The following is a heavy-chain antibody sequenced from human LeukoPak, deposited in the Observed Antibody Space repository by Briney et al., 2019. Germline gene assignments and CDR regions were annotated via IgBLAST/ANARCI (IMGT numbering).Heavy chain of an antibody. J-gene: IGHJ4*02. V-gene: IGHV4-61*02. CDR3: AREVAAYSGSYRPYYFDY. Sequence: SETLSLTCTVSGGSISSGSYYWSWIRQPAGKGLEWIGRIYTSGSTNYNPSLKSRVTISVDTSKNQFSLKLSSVTAADTAVYYCAREVAAYSGSYRPYYFDYWGQGTLVTVSS. D-gene: IGHD1-26*01. CDR1: GGSISSGSYY. CDR2: IYTSGST.